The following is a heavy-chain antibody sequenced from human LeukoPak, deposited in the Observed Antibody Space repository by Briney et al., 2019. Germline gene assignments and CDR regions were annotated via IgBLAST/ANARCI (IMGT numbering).Heavy chain of an antibody. CDR2: IYYSGST. Sequence: SETLSLTCTVSGGSISSSSYYWGWIRQPPGKGLEWVGSIYYSGSTYYNPSLKSRVTMSVDTSKNQFSLKLSSVTAADTAVYYCASISGSYDYWGQGTLVTVSS. V-gene: IGHV4-39*07. J-gene: IGHJ4*02. D-gene: IGHD1-26*01. CDR1: GGSISSSSYY. CDR3: ASISGSYDY.